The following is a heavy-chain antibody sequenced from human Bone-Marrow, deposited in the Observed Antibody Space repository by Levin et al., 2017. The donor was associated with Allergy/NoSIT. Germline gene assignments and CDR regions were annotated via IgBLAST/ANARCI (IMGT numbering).Heavy chain of an antibody. J-gene: IGHJ4*02. CDR2: ISYDGSNK. Sequence: GGSLRLSCAASGFTFSSYGMHWVRQAPGKGLEWVAVISYDGSNKYYEDSVKGRFTISRDNSKNTLYLQMNSLRAEDTAVYYCAKDTEQGIAVAAIDYWGQGTLVTVSS. CDR1: GFTFSSYG. D-gene: IGHD6-19*01. V-gene: IGHV3-30*18. CDR3: AKDTEQGIAVAAIDY.